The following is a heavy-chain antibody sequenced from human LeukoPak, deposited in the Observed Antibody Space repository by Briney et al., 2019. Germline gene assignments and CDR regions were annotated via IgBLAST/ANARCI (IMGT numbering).Heavy chain of an antibody. CDR2: ISGSGGST. D-gene: IGHD3-22*01. Sequence: GGSLRLSCSASGFTFSSRWMSWVRQAPGKGLEWVSAISGSGGSTYYADSVKGRFTISRDNSKNTLYLQMNSLRAEDTAVYYCVMIVVVFDYWGQGTLVTVSS. CDR3: VMIVVVFDY. J-gene: IGHJ4*02. CDR1: GFTFSSRW. V-gene: IGHV3-23*01.